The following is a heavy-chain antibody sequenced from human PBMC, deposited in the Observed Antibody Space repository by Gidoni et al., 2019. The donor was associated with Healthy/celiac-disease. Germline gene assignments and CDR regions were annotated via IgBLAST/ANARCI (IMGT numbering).Heavy chain of an antibody. Sequence: QVQLVQSGAGVKKPGSSVKVSCKASGGTFSSYAISWVRQAPGQGLAWMGGIIPLFGTANYAQKFQGRVTITADESTSTAYMELSSLRSEDTAVYYCARKIVGATHNPFDYWGQGTLVTVSS. CDR2: IIPLFGTA. V-gene: IGHV1-69*01. CDR3: ARKIVGATHNPFDY. J-gene: IGHJ4*02. D-gene: IGHD1-26*01. CDR1: GGTFSSYA.